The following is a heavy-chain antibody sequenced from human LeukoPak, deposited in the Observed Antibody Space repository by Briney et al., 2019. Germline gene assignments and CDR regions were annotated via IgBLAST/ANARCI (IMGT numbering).Heavy chain of an antibody. CDR2: SYYTAST. CDR1: GGTVSSGNNY. Sequence: SETLSLTCTVAGGTVSSGNNYWTWLRQPPGQELEWIGYSYYTASTNYNRSLKSRVTISVDTSKNQFSLKLSSVTAADTAVYYCARSYYDSSGYTPAIDYWGQGTLVTVSS. J-gene: IGHJ4*02. D-gene: IGHD3-22*01. CDR3: ARSYYDSSGYTPAIDY. V-gene: IGHV4-61*01.